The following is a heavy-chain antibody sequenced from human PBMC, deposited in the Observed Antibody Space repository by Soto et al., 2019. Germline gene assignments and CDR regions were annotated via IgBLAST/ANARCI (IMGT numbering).Heavy chain of an antibody. D-gene: IGHD6-6*01. CDR3: AREGAARPRFLHGYYYGMDV. J-gene: IGHJ6*02. CDR1: GGTFSSYA. Sequence: SVKVSCKASGGTFSSYAISWVRQAPGQGLEWMGGIIPIFGTANYAQKFQGRVTITADESTSTAYMELSSLRSEDTAVYYCAREGAARPRFLHGYYYGMDVWG. V-gene: IGHV1-69*13. CDR2: IIPIFGTA.